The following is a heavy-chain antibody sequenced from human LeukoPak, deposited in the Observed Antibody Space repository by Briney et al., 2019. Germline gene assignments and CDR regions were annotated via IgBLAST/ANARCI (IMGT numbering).Heavy chain of an antibody. D-gene: IGHD4/OR15-4a*01. CDR2: ISSGGTTI. CDR1: GFTFSSYE. J-gene: IGHJ4*02. CDR3: ARYNYGPNPLDS. V-gene: IGHV3-48*03. Sequence: GGSLRLSCAASGFTFSSYEMNWVRQAPGKGLEWVSYISSGGTTIYSADSVKGRFTISRDNAKNSLYLQMSSLRAEHTAVYYCARYNYGPNPLDSWGQGTLVTVSS.